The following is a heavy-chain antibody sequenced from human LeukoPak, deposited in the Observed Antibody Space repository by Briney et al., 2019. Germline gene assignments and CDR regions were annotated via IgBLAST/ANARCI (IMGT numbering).Heavy chain of an antibody. CDR2: IYHSGST. D-gene: IGHD5-18*01. Sequence: SETLSLTCTVSGYSISSGYYWGWIRQPPGKGLEWIGSIYHSGSTYYNPSLKSRVTISVDTSKNQFSLKLSSVTAADTAVYYCARDADGYSWVYWGQGTLVTVSS. J-gene: IGHJ4*02. CDR1: GYSISSGYY. V-gene: IGHV4-38-2*02. CDR3: ARDADGYSWVY.